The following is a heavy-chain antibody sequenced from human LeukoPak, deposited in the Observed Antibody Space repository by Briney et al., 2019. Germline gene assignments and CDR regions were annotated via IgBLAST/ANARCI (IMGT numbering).Heavy chain of an antibody. J-gene: IGHJ4*02. CDR3: ARDEIYYDILTGYRHFDY. V-gene: IGHV3-7*01. Sequence: GGSLRLSCEASGFTFSSYWMSWVRQAPGKGLEWVANIKQDGSEKKYLDSVKGRFTISRDNARNSMYLQMNSLRAEDTAVYYCARDEIYYDILTGYRHFDYWGQGTLATVFS. CDR2: IKQDGSEK. D-gene: IGHD3-9*01. CDR1: GFTFSSYW.